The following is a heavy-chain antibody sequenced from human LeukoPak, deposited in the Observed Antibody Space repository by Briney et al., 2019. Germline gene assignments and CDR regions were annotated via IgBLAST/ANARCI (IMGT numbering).Heavy chain of an antibody. CDR2: INPNSGGT. CDR3: ARALTYYYDRPVASPFDY. CDR1: GYTFTGYY. V-gene: IGHV1-2*02. D-gene: IGHD3-22*01. Sequence: GASVKVSCKASGYTFTGYYMHWVRQAPGQGLEWMGWINPNSGGTNYAQKFQGRVTMTRDRYISTAYMALSRLRSDDTAVYYCARALTYYYDRPVASPFDYWGQGTMVTVSS. J-gene: IGHJ4*02.